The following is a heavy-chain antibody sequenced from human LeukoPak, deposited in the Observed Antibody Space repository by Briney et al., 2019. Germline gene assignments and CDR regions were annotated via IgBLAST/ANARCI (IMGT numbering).Heavy chain of an antibody. CDR3: AKDGGLYCSSTSCLGDY. CDR2: IRYDGSNK. D-gene: IGHD2-2*01. J-gene: IGHJ4*02. CDR1: GFTFSSYS. Sequence: GGSLRLSCAASGFTFSSYSMNWVRQAPGKGLEWVAFIRYDGSNKYYADSVKGRFTISRDNSKNTLYLQMNSLRAEDTAVYYCAKDGGLYCSSTSCLGDYWGQGTLVTVSS. V-gene: IGHV3-30*02.